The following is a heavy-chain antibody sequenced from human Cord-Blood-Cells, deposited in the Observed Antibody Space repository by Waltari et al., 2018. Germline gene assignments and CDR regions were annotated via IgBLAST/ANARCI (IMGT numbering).Heavy chain of an antibody. Sequence: EVQLVESGGGLVKPGRSLRLSCTASGFTFGDYAMSWFRQAPGKGLEWVGFIRSKAYGGKTEYAASVKGRLTISRDDSKSIAYLQMNSLKTEDTAVYYCTRARDIVVVITGPDAFDIWGQGTMVTVSS. CDR3: TRARDIVVVITGPDAFDI. CDR1: GFTFGDYA. CDR2: IRSKAYGGKT. J-gene: IGHJ3*02. D-gene: IGHD3-22*01. V-gene: IGHV3-49*05.